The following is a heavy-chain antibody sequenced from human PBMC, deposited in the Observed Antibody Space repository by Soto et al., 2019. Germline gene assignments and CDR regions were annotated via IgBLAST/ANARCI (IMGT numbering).Heavy chain of an antibody. CDR3: ARERGTDYYYGMDV. Sequence: SETLSLTCAVYGGSFSGYYWSWIRQPPGKGLEWIGSIYHSGSTYYNPSLKSRVTISVDTSKNQFSLKLSSVTAADTAVYYCARERGTDYYYGMDVWGQGTTVTVSS. CDR2: IYHSGST. J-gene: IGHJ6*02. D-gene: IGHD3-10*01. CDR1: GGSFSGYY. V-gene: IGHV4-34*01.